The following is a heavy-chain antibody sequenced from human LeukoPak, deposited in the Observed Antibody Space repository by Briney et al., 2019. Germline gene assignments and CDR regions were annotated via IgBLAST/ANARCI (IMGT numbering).Heavy chain of an antibody. Sequence: TGGSLRLSCAASGFTLSSYGMHWVRQAPGKGLEWVAFRRYDGSNKYYADSVKGRFTISRDNSKNTLYLQMNSLRAEDTSVYYCAKDREGSGSGGFDYWGQGTLVTVSS. CDR3: AKDREGSGSGGFDY. D-gene: IGHD1-26*01. V-gene: IGHV3-30*02. CDR1: GFTLSSYG. CDR2: RRYDGSNK. J-gene: IGHJ4*02.